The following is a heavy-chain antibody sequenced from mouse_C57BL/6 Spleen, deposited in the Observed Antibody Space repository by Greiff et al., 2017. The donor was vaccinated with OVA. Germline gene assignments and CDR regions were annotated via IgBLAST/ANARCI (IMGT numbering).Heavy chain of an antibody. CDR2: IDPSDSYT. CDR1: GFTFTSYW. V-gene: IGHV1-50*01. D-gene: IGHD2-3*01. CDR3: ARYDGDY. Sequence: QVQLQQPGAELVKPGASVKLSCKASGFTFTSYWMQWVKQRPGQGLEWIGVIDPSDSYTNYNQTVKGKATLTVDTSSSTAFMQLNSRTSEDSAVDYCARYDGDYWGQGTTLTVSS. J-gene: IGHJ2*01.